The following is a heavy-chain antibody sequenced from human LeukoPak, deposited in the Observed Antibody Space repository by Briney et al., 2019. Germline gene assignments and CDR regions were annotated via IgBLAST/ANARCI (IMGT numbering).Heavy chain of an antibody. CDR2: IYHSGST. CDR3: ARGVWPSAYYYYGMDV. J-gene: IGHJ6*02. CDR1: GGSISSYY. Sequence: SETLSLTCTVSGGSISSYYWTWIRQPPGKGLEGIGYIYHSGSTNYDPSLESRVTISVDTSKNQFSLKLGSVTAADTAVYYCARGVWPSAYYYYGMDVWGQGTTVTVSS. D-gene: IGHD3-16*01. V-gene: IGHV4-59*01.